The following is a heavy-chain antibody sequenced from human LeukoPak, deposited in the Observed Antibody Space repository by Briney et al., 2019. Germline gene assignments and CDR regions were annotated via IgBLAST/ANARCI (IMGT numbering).Heavy chain of an antibody. J-gene: IGHJ1*01. CDR1: GFTFNDYY. CDR2: ISSSNSYT. V-gene: IGHV3-11*03. Sequence: GGSLRLSCAASGFTFNDYYMSWIRQAPGKGLEWVSYISSSNSYTNYADSVKGRFYADSVKGRFTISRDNAKNSLYLQMNSLRAEDTAVYYCASLTYYFDSSGYYPGYFQHWGQGTLVTVSS. CDR3: ASLTYYFDSSGYYPGYFQH. D-gene: IGHD3-22*01.